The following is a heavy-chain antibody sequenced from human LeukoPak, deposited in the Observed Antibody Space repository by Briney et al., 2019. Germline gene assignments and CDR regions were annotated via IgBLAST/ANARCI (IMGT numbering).Heavy chain of an antibody. CDR1: GGSISGYY. Sequence: PSETLSLTCSVSGGSISGYYWTWIRQPPGQTLEWIGYIYSSGSTNYDPSLQSRVTMSVDTSVNQFSLRLSSVAAADTAVYFCARFTYPTRPPDVWGKGTTVTVSS. CDR2: IYSSGST. CDR3: ARFTYPTRPPDV. V-gene: IGHV4-4*09. D-gene: IGHD2/OR15-2a*01. J-gene: IGHJ6*04.